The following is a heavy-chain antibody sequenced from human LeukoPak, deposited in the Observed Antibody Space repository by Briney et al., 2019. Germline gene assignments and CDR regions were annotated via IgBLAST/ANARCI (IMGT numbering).Heavy chain of an antibody. CDR2: IYSGGTT. J-gene: IGHJ4*02. Sequence: GGSLRLSCAASGFSVSNNYMTWVRQAPGKGLEWVSNIYSGGTTFYADSVKDRFTISRDNSKNTLYLQMNNVRAEDTALYYCVRSPGSLFDYWGQGTLVTVSS. CDR1: GFSVSNNY. CDR3: VRSPGSLFDY. V-gene: IGHV3-53*01.